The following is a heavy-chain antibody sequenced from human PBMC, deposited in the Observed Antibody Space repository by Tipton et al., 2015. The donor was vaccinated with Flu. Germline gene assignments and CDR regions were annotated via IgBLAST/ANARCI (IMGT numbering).Heavy chain of an antibody. V-gene: IGHV3-21*01. CDR2: ISWSSSYI. CDR1: GFTFSSYS. Sequence: SLRLSCAASGFTFSSYSMHWVRQAPGKGLEWVSSISWSSSYIYYADSVKGRFTISRDNAKNSLYLQMNSLRAEDTAVYYCARIGWVFPTPGVSGGFSIGSGAFWYWVGSWGQGALVTPSP. J-gene: IGHJ4*02. CDR3: ARIGWVFPTPGVSGGFSIGSGAFWYWVGS. D-gene: IGHD2-8*01.